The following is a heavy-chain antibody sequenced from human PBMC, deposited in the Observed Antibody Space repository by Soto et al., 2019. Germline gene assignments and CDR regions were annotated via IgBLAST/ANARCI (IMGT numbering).Heavy chain of an antibody. J-gene: IGHJ4*02. Sequence: PGGSLRLSCAASGFTFSSYAMHWVRQAPGKGLEWVAVISYDGSNKYYADSVKGRFTISRDNSKNTLYLQMNSLRAEDTAVYYCARGVQSWTYGSYYFDYWGQRTLVTVSS. V-gene: IGHV3-30-3*01. D-gene: IGHD3-10*01. CDR3: ARGVQSWTYGSYYFDY. CDR1: GFTFSSYA. CDR2: ISYDGSNK.